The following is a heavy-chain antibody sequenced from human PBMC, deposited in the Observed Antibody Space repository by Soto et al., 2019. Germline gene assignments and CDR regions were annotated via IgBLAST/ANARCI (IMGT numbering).Heavy chain of an antibody. CDR3: AKDQVRWYFDL. J-gene: IGHJ2*01. CDR1: GFTFSGYA. CDR2: LSGSGGST. V-gene: IGHV3-23*01. D-gene: IGHD1-1*01. Sequence: EVQLLESGGGLVQPGGSLRLSCAASGFTFSGYAMSWVRQAPGKGLAWVSDLSGSGGSTYYADSVKGRFTISRDNSKNTLYLQMNSLRAEDTAVYYCAKDQVRWYFDLWGRGTLVTVSS.